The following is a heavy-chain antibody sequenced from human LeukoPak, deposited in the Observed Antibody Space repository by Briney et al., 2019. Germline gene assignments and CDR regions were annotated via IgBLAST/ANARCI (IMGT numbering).Heavy chain of an antibody. CDR1: AGSISSSSYY. J-gene: IGHJ3*02. CDR2: IYYSGST. D-gene: IGHD3-22*01. Sequence: SETLSLTCTVSAGSISSSSYYGGWIRQPPGKGLEWIGSIYYSGSTYYNPSLKSRVTISVDTSKNQFSLKLSSVTAADTAVYYCARDSGYYDSCGYYYGAFDIWGPGTMVTVSS. V-gene: IGHV4-39*07. CDR3: ARDSGYYDSCGYYYGAFDI.